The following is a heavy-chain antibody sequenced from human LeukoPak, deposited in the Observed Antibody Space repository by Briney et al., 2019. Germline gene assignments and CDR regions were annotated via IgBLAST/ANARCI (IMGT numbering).Heavy chain of an antibody. CDR2: IYHSGST. J-gene: IGHJ5*02. CDR3: AREGIMITFGGVIVPLHWFDP. Sequence: PSXTLSLTCTVSGYSISSGYYWGWIRQPPGKGLEWIGSIYHSGSTYYNPSLKSRVTISVDTSKNQFSLKLCSVTAADTAVYYCAREGIMITFGGVIVPLHWFDPWGQGTLVTVSS. CDR1: GYSISSGYY. D-gene: IGHD3-16*02. V-gene: IGHV4-38-2*02.